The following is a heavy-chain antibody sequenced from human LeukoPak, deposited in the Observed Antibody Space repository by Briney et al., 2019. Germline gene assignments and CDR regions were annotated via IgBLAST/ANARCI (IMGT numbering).Heavy chain of an antibody. CDR1: GFTFSNYG. Sequence: GGSLRLSCAASGFTFSNYGFHWVRQAPGKGLEWAAVIWYDGSKKYSADSVKGRFTISTANSKNTVYLKMNSLRGEDTAVYYCARDPGSYYGSGSRYYYYYYMDVWGKGTTVTVSS. J-gene: IGHJ6*03. D-gene: IGHD3-10*01. CDR3: ARDPGSYYGSGSRYYYYYYMDV. V-gene: IGHV3-33*01. CDR2: IWYDGSKK.